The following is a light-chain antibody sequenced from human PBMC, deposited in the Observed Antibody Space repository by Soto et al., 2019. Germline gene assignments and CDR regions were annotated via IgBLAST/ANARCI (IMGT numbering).Light chain of an antibody. CDR3: SAYAGSNNVV. CDR1: SSDGGGYNY. Sequence: QSALTQPPSASGSPGQSVTISCTGTSSDGGGYNYVSWYQQHPGKAPKLMIYEVSKRPSGVPARFSGSKSGNTYSLTVSGLQAEDEAAYYCSAYAGSNNVVFGGGFNLTVL. CDR2: EVS. V-gene: IGLV2-8*01. J-gene: IGLJ2*01.